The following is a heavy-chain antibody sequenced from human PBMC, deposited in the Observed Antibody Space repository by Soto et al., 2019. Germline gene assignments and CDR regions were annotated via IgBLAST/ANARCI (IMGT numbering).Heavy chain of an antibody. CDR2: ISSSSTYS. J-gene: IGHJ6*02. V-gene: IGHV3-21*01. Sequence: EVQLVEFGGGLVEPGGSLRLSCAASGFTFNTYSLNWVRQAPGKGLEWVSSISSSSTYSNYADSVKGRFTISRDNAKNSLYLEMNSLRAEDTAVYYCARDSNPHVTVAYYYSYSMDVWGQGTTVTVSS. D-gene: IGHD2-21*02. CDR3: ARDSNPHVTVAYYYSYSMDV. CDR1: GFTFNTYS.